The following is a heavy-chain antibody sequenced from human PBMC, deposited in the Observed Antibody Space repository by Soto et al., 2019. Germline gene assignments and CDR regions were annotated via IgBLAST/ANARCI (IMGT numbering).Heavy chain of an antibody. CDR2: ISYSGST. V-gene: IGHV4-59*01. CDR3: ARGTSWQLPFDY. CDR1: SDSISSYY. J-gene: IGHJ4*02. D-gene: IGHD6-13*01. Sequence: ETLSLTCTVSSDSISSYYWSWIRQPPGKRLEWIGYISYSGSTDYNPSLKSRVTISGDTSKNQFSLKVSSVTAADTAVYYCARGTSWQLPFDYWGQGTLVTVSS.